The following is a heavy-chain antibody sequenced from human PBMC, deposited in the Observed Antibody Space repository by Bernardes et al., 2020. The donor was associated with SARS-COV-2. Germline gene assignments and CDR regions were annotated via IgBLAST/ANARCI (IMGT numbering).Heavy chain of an antibody. CDR1: GFTVSSDY. D-gene: IGHD3-10*01. V-gene: IGHV3-53*01. CDR3: ARSPGLWFGDY. CDR2: IYSGGDT. J-gene: IGHJ4*02. Sequence: GGSLRLSCAASGFTVSSDYISWVRQAPGKGLEWVSVIYSGGDTYYADSVKGRFTISRDNSKNTVYLQMNSLRAEDTAVYYCARSPGLWFGDYWGQGTLVTVSS.